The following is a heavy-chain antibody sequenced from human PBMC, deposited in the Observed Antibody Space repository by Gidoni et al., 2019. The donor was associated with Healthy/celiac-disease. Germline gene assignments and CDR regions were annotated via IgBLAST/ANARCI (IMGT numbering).Heavy chain of an antibody. CDR2: INHSGST. D-gene: IGHD5-12*01. J-gene: IGHJ5*02. Sequence: QVQLQQWGAGLLKPSETLYLTCAVYGGSFSGYYWSSIRQPPGKWLEWIGEINHSGSTNYNPSLKRRVTISVDTSKNQFSLKLSSVTAADTAVYYCARGGYIALIDPWGQGTLVTVSS. CDR3: ARGGYIALIDP. V-gene: IGHV4-34*01. CDR1: GGSFSGYY.